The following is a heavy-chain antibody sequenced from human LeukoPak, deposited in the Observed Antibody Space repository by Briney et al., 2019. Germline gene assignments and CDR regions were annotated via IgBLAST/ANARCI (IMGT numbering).Heavy chain of an antibody. CDR1: GGSISSGDYY. CDR3: ARYYYDSSGYYYFDY. CDR2: IYYSGST. D-gene: IGHD3-22*01. V-gene: IGHV4-30-4*08. Sequence: TLSLTCTVSGGSISSGDYYWSWIRQPPGKGLEWIGYIYYSGSTYYNPSLKSRVTISVDTSKNQFSLKLSSVTAADTAVYYCARYYYDSSGYYYFDYWGQGTLVTVSS. J-gene: IGHJ4*02.